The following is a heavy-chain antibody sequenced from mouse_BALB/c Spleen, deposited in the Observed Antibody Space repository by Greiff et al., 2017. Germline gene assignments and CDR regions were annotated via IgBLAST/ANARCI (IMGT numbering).Heavy chain of an antibody. Sequence: EVHLVESGGGLVKPGGSLKLSCAASGFTFSSYAMSWVRQTPEKRLEWVASISSGGSTYYPDSVKGRFTISRDNARNILYLQMSSLRSEDTAMYYCAREVRGYFDYWGQGTTLTVSS. CDR1: GFTFSSYA. CDR3: AREVRGYFDY. J-gene: IGHJ2*01. D-gene: IGHD2-14*01. CDR2: ISSGGST. V-gene: IGHV5-6-5*01.